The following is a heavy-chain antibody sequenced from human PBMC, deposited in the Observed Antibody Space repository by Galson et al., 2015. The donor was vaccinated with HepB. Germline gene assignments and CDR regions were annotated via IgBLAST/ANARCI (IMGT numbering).Heavy chain of an antibody. V-gene: IGHV4-4*07. CDR1: GGSISSYY. CDR2: IYTSGST. D-gene: IGHD6-6*01. CDR3: ARDNHLVDIAARPYYHYYYGMDV. J-gene: IGHJ6*02. Sequence: ETLSLTCTVSGGSISSYYWSWIRQPAGKGLEWIGRIYTSGSTNYNPSLKSRVTMSVDTSKNQFSLKLSSVTAADTAVYYCARDNHLVDIAARPYYHYYYGMDVWGQGTTVTVSS.